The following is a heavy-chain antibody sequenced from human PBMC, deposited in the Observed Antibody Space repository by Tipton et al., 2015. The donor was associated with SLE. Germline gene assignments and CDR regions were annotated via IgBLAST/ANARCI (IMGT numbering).Heavy chain of an antibody. D-gene: IGHD3-3*01. V-gene: IGHV4-30-4*01. CDR2: IYYSGST. CDR3: ARGGVLRFLEGLSAVDSGFDY. Sequence: TLSLTCTVSGGSISSGDYYWSWIRQPPGKGLEWIGYIYYSGSTYYNPSLKSRVTISVDTSKNQFSLKLSSVTAADTAVYYCARGGVLRFLEGLSAVDSGFDYWGQGTLVTVSS. CDR1: GGSISSGDYY. J-gene: IGHJ4*02.